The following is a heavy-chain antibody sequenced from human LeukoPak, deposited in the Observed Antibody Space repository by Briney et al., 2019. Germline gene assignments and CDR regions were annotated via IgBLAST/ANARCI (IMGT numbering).Heavy chain of an antibody. J-gene: IGHJ3*02. CDR1: GFTFSSYA. Sequence: PGGSLRLSCAASGFTFSSYAMSWVRQAPGKGLEWVAVIWYDGSNKYYADSVKGRFTISRDNSKNTLYLQMNSLRAEDTAVYYCARGSSSRRMVLEDAFDIWGQGTMVTVSS. CDR2: IWYDGSNK. CDR3: ARGSSSRRMVLEDAFDI. V-gene: IGHV3-33*08. D-gene: IGHD3-10*01.